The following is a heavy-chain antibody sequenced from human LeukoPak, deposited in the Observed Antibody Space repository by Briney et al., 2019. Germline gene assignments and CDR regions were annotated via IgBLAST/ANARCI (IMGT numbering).Heavy chain of an antibody. CDR1: GDSFSSNYW. J-gene: IGHJ4*02. CDR2: ILQSGST. D-gene: IGHD3-16*01. V-gene: IGHV4-4*02. CDR3: ARESWSYASKFHY. Sequence: PSETLSLTCAVSGDSFSSNYWWSWVRQSPGKGLEWIGEILQSGSTNYNPSLRSRVTISIDKSKNQFSLNLSSLTAADTAVYYCARESWSYASKFHYWGQGTLVTVSS.